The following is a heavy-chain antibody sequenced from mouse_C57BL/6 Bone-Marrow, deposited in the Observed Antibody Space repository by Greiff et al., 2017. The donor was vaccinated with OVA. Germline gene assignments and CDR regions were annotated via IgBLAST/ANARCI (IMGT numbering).Heavy chain of an antibody. CDR2: IYPRSGNT. D-gene: IGHD1-1*01. V-gene: IGHV1-81*01. J-gene: IGHJ2*01. Sequence: QVQLQQSGAELARPRASVKLSCKASGYTFTSYGISWVKQRTGQGLEWIGEIYPRSGNTYYNEKFKGKATLTADKSSSTAYMELRSLTSEDSAVYFCARRSHYYGSSPYYFDYWGQGTTLTVSS. CDR3: ARRSHYYGSSPYYFDY. CDR1: GYTFTSYG.